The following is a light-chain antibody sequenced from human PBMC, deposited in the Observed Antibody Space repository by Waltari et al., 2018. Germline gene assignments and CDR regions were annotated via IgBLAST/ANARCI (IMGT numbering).Light chain of an antibody. CDR2: WGS. V-gene: IGKV2-28*01. CDR1: QSLHHVNGFRF. CDR3: MQTLQSPFT. Sequence: EIVMTQSPLSLSVTPGEPASFSCTSSQSLHHVNGFRFLDWYVQKPGQSPQLLIYWGSERAAGVPDMFSGVDSDTNFALKISRVEAGDVGIYYCMQTLQSPFTFGPGTKLDIK. J-gene: IGKJ3*01.